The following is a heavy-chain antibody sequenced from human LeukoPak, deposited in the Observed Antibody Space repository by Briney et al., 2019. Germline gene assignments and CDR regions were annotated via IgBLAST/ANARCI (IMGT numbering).Heavy chain of an antibody. CDR2: IRNDESDR. J-gene: IGHJ4*02. Sequence: GGSLRLSCAASGFIFSDYGMHWVRQAPGKGLEWVAFIRNDESDRDHADSVKGRFTISRDNSKNTLYLQMASLRPEDTGVYYCAIYDSRGDFDYWGQGTRVTVSA. V-gene: IGHV3-30*02. CDR3: AIYDSRGDFDY. D-gene: IGHD3-22*01. CDR1: GFIFSDYG.